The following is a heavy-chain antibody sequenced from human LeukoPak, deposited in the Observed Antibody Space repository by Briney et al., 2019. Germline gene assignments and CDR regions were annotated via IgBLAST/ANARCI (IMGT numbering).Heavy chain of an antibody. Sequence: PSETLSLTCTVSGGSISSSGYYWGWIRQPPGKGLEWIASIYYSGSTNYNPSLKSRVTISVDTSKNQFSLELSSVTAADTAVYYCARAGSGYYFYYFDYWGQGTLVTVSS. J-gene: IGHJ4*02. CDR3: ARAGSGYYFYYFDY. CDR2: IYYSGST. V-gene: IGHV4-39*07. CDR1: GGSISSSGYY. D-gene: IGHD3-22*01.